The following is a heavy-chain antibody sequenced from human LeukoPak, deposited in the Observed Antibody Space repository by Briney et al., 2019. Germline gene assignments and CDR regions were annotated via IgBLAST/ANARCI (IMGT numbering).Heavy chain of an antibody. Sequence: SETLSLTCTVSGGSISSYYWSWIRQPPGKGLEWIGYIYYSGSTYYNPSLKSRVTISVDTSKNQFSLKLSSVTAADTAVYYCARDSRSSWYIRGIGYWGQGTLVTVSS. V-gene: IGHV4-59*12. CDR1: GGSISSYY. CDR2: IYYSGST. J-gene: IGHJ4*02. CDR3: ARDSRSSWYIRGIGY. D-gene: IGHD6-13*01.